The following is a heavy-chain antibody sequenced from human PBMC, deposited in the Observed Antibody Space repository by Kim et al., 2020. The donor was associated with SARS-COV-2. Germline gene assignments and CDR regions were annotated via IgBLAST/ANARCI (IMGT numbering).Heavy chain of an antibody. CDR3: VRDQGPIAVLTGGSFPH. Sequence: GGSLRLSCTASGFIFGDYGMHWVRQSPGRGLEWVALISGDGFNIYVADSMGGRSGRFTISRQNFRNRLHLQITNLRPEDTAVYYCVRDQGPIAVLTGGSFPHWGRGTLVTVSS. V-gene: IGHV3-30*03. CDR2: ISGDGFNI. D-gene: IGHD2-21*02. J-gene: IGHJ1*01. CDR1: GFIFGDYG.